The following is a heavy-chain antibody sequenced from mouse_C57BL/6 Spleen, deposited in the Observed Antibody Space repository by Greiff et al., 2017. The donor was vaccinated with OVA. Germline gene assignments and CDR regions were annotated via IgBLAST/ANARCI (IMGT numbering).Heavy chain of an antibody. CDR3: ARESITTVVPFAY. CDR1: GYTFTDYN. D-gene: IGHD1-1*01. CDR2: INPNNGGT. Sequence: EVKLQQSGPELVKPGASVKIPCKASGYTFTDYNMDWVKQSHGKSLEWIGDINPNNGGTIYNQKFKGKATFTVDKSSSTAYMELRSLTSEDTAVYYCARESITTVVPFAYWGKGTLVTVSA. J-gene: IGHJ3*01. V-gene: IGHV1-18*01.